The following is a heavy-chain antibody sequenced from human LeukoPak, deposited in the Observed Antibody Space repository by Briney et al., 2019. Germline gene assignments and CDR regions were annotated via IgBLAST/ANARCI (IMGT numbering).Heavy chain of an antibody. CDR2: ILYSGST. J-gene: IGHJ4*02. V-gene: IGHV4-39*01. CDR3: ARHLRPYFDY. Sequence: SETLSLTCTVSGGYISSYYWGWIRQPPGKGLEWIGTILYSGSTYYNPSLKSRLTISADTSKNQYSLRLSSVTAADTAVYYCARHLRPYFDYWGQGTLVTVSS. D-gene: IGHD3-3*01. CDR1: GGYISSYY.